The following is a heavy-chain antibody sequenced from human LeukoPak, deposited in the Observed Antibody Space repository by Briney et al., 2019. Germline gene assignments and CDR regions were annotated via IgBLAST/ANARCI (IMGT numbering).Heavy chain of an antibody. CDR1: GFTFSSYA. CDR2: ISGSGGST. V-gene: IGHV3-23*01. Sequence: GGSLRLSRAASGFTFSSYAMSWVRQAPGKGLEWVSAISGSGGSTYYADSVKGRFTISRDNSKNTLYLQMNNLRAEDTAVYYCAKDSNAPLYGMDVWGQGTTVTVSS. J-gene: IGHJ6*02. CDR3: AKDSNAPLYGMDV. D-gene: IGHD4-11*01.